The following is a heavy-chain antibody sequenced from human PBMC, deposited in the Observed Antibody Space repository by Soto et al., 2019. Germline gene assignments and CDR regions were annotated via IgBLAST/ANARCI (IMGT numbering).Heavy chain of an antibody. J-gene: IGHJ4*02. CDR3: VRDLAAGDH. CDR1: GYTLTHYY. CDR2: INPASGST. Sequence: QVQLVQYGAEVKKPGASVKVSCRTSGYTLTHYYIHWVRQAPGQGLEWLGIINPASGSTNYAQDFQGRVTLTMDTSTTTVYMELSGLRAEDTAIFYCVRDLAAGDHWGQGTLVTVSS. V-gene: IGHV1-46*01. D-gene: IGHD6-13*01.